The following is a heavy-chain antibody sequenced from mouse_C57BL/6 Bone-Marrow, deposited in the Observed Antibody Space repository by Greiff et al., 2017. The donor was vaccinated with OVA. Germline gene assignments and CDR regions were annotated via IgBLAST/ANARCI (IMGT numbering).Heavy chain of an antibody. V-gene: IGHV1-18*01. J-gene: IGHJ4*01. Sequence: EVQLQQSGPELVKPGASVKIPCKASGYTFTDYNMDWVKQSHGKSLEWIGDINPNNGGTIYNQKFKGKATLTVDKSSSTAYMELRSLTSEDTAVYYCDITTVVSRAMDYWGQGTSVTVSS. CDR2: INPNNGGT. CDR1: GYTFTDYN. D-gene: IGHD1-1*01. CDR3: DITTVVSRAMDY.